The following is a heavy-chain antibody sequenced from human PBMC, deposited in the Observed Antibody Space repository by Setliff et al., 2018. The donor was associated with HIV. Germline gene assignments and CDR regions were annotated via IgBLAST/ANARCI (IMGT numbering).Heavy chain of an antibody. Sequence: ASVKVSCKASGYTFTRYYMHWVRQAPGQGLEWMGIINPSGGSTSYSQKFQGRVTMTRDTSTTTVYMELSSLRFEDTAVYYCARVYYGSGWGIRDAFDIWGQGTMVTVS. J-gene: IGHJ3*02. D-gene: IGHD3-10*01. CDR3: ARVYYGSGWGIRDAFDI. CDR1: GYTFTRYY. V-gene: IGHV1-46*01. CDR2: INPSGGST.